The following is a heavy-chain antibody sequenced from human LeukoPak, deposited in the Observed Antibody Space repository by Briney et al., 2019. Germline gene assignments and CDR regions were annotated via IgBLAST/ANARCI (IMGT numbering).Heavy chain of an antibody. V-gene: IGHV4-4*09. CDR2: INTNGRT. CDR1: VGSIRDYQ. CDR3: VISYDYKVAPFAL. J-gene: IGHJ4*02. Sequence: SETLSLTCAVSVGSIRDYQWSWIRQPPGKGLEWIGHINTNGRTDYNPSLRSRLTFSAHTSRAQFSLKLSSVTAADTAMYYCVISYDYKVAPFALWGQGTLVTVSS. D-gene: IGHD5-12*01.